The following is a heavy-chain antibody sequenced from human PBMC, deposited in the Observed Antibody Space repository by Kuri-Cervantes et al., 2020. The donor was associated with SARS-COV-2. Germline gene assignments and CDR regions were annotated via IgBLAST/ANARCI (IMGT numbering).Heavy chain of an antibody. V-gene: IGHV4-34*01. CDR2: VNHRGDT. CDR3: ARAYGFLRYIYYMDV. CDR1: GEAFSGYY. D-gene: IGHD4-17*01. Sequence: GSLRLSCAFYGEAFSGYYWTWIRQSPGKGLEWIGEVNHRGDTNYNPSLMGRVFISVDKSNSQFSLRLTSVTAADTAVYYCARAYGFLRYIYYMDVWGRGTTVTVSS. J-gene: IGHJ6*03.